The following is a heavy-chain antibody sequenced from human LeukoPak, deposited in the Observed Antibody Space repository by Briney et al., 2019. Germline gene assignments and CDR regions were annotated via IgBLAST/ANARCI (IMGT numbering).Heavy chain of an antibody. J-gene: IGHJ4*02. V-gene: IGHV3-48*04. Sequence: PGGSLRLSCAASGFTFSSYSMNWVRQAPGKGLEGVSYISTSSSTIYYADSVKGRFTISRDNAKNSLYLQMNSLRAEDTAVYYCARKGSLWFGELLFPYYFDYWGQGTLVTVSS. D-gene: IGHD3-10*01. CDR2: ISTSSSTI. CDR3: ARKGSLWFGELLFPYYFDY. CDR1: GFTFSSYS.